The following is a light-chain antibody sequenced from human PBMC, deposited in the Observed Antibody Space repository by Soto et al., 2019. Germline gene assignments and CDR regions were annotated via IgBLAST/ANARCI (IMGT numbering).Light chain of an antibody. Sequence: QSVLTQPASVSGSPGQSITISCTGTSSDVGGYNYVSWYQHLPGKAPKLLIYEVSNRPSGVSNRFSASKSGNTASLTISGLQAEDEADYYCSSYGSGSTEVLFGGGTKLTVL. V-gene: IGLV2-14*01. CDR1: SSDVGGYNY. CDR2: EVS. J-gene: IGLJ2*01. CDR3: SSYGSGSTEVL.